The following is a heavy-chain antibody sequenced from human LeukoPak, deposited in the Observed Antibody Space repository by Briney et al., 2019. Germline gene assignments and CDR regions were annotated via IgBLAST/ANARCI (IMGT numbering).Heavy chain of an antibody. CDR1: GYSFTNYW. J-gene: IGHJ4*02. Sequence: GESLKISCKGSGYSFTNYWIGWVRQMPGKGLEWMGIIYPGDSDTRYSPSFQGQVTISADKSISTAYLQWSSLKASDTAMYYCASSRVGYCSGGSCYSFDYWGQGTLVTVSS. CDR2: IYPGDSDT. V-gene: IGHV5-51*01. CDR3: ASSRVGYCSGGSCYSFDY. D-gene: IGHD2-15*01.